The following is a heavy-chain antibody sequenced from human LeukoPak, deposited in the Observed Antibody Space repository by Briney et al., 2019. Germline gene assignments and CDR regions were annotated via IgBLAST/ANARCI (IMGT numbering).Heavy chain of an antibody. V-gene: IGHV3-74*01. Sequence: GGSLRLSCAASEFTFSTYCMHWVRHAPGKGLVWVSRIDSDGTNTDYADSVKGRFTISRDNAKNTLYMQMNSLRVDDTAVYYCVREASGVSSSAFDVWGQGTMVTVSS. CDR3: VREASGVSSSAFDV. CDR1: EFTFSTYC. J-gene: IGHJ3*01. D-gene: IGHD1-26*01. CDR2: IDSDGTNT.